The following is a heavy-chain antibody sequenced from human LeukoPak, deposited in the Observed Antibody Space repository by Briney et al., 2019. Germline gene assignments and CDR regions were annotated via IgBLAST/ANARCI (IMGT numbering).Heavy chain of an antibody. CDR3: ARDKLSCAAWTSYYYYGMDV. V-gene: IGHV3-30*04. CDR2: ISYDGSNK. Sequence: PGGSLRLSCAASGFTLSSYAMHWVHQAPGKGLEWVAVISYDGSNKYYADSVKGRFTISRDNSKNTLYLQMNSLRAEDTAVYYCARDKLSCAAWTSYYYYGMDVWGQGTTVTVSS. J-gene: IGHJ6*02. CDR1: GFTLSSYA. D-gene: IGHD3/OR15-3a*01.